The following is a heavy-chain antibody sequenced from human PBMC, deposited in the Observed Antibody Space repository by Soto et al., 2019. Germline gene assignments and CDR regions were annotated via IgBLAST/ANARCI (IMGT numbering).Heavy chain of an antibody. CDR3: ATFTFGRPFDT. CDR1: GFTFNTYA. V-gene: IGHV3-23*01. J-gene: IGHJ3*02. CDR2: ISGSGFST. D-gene: IGHD3-16*01. Sequence: WGSLRLSCAASGFTFNTYAIIFFRQAPGQWLEWVSAISGSGFSTYYADSVKGRFSISSDSSKNTLFLQMNSLRADDTAVYFCATFTFGRPFDTWGQGTMVTVSS.